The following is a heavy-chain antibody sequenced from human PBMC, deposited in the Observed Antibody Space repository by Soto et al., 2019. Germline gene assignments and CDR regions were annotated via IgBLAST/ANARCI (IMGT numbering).Heavy chain of an antibody. CDR1: GFTFGDYA. Sequence: GGSLRLSCTASGFTFGDYAMSWFRQAPGKGLEWVGFIRSKAYGGTTEYAASVKGRFTISRDDSKSIAYLQMNSLKTEDTAVYYCTKVTWIQLWDYCYGMDVWGQGTTVTVSS. J-gene: IGHJ6*02. CDR3: TKVTWIQLWDYCYGMDV. D-gene: IGHD5-18*01. V-gene: IGHV3-49*03. CDR2: IRSKAYGGTT.